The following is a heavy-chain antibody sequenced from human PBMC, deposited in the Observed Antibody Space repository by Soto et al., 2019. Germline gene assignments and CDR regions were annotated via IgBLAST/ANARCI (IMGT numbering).Heavy chain of an antibody. D-gene: IGHD6-19*01. Sequence: SETLSLTCAVYGGSFSGYYWSWIRQPPGKGLEWIGEINHSGSTNYNPSLKSRVTISVDTSKNQFSLKLSSVTAADTAVYYCARVSIAVAVSYWGQGTLVTVSS. CDR3: ARVSIAVAVSY. CDR2: INHSGST. CDR1: GGSFSGYY. V-gene: IGHV4-34*01. J-gene: IGHJ4*02.